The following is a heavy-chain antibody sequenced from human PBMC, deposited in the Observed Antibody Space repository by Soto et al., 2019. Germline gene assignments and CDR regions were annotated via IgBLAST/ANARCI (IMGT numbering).Heavy chain of an antibody. CDR2: ISAYNGNT. CDR3: ATGEHIVVVTAIQWYFDC. D-gene: IGHD2-21*02. CDR1: GYTFTSYG. Sequence: ASVKVSCKASGYTFTSYGISWVRQAPGQGLEWIGWISAYNGNTNYAQKLQGRVTMTTDTSTSTAHMELRSLRSDDTAVYYCATGEHIVVVTAIQWYFDCCGRRTLVAVCS. J-gene: IGHJ4*02. V-gene: IGHV1-18*04.